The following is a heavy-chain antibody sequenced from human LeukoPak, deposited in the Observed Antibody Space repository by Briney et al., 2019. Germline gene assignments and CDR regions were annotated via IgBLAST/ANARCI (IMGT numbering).Heavy chain of an antibody. V-gene: IGHV3-48*04. CDR1: GFTFSSYS. Sequence: GGSLRLSCAGSGFTFSSYSMNWVRQAPGKGLEWVSYISSSSTIYYADSVKGRFTISRDNAKNSLYLQMNSLRAEDTAVYYCARDIYYDSSGYYGSVYWGQGTLVTVSS. CDR2: ISSSSTI. D-gene: IGHD3-22*01. CDR3: ARDIYYDSSGYYGSVY. J-gene: IGHJ4*02.